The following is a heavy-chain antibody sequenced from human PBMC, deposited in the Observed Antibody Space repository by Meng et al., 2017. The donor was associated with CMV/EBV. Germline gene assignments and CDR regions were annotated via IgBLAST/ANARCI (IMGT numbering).Heavy chain of an antibody. Sequence: ASVKVSCKASGYTFTSYDINWARQATGQGLEWMGWMNPNSGNTGYAQKFQGRVTMTRNTSISTAYMELSSLRSEDTAVYYCARAPSPLYCSSTSCYTGGMDVWGQGTTVTVSS. CDR3: ARAPSPLYCSSTSCYTGGMDV. J-gene: IGHJ6*02. CDR2: MNPNSGNT. D-gene: IGHD2-2*02. V-gene: IGHV1-8*01. CDR1: GYTFTSYD.